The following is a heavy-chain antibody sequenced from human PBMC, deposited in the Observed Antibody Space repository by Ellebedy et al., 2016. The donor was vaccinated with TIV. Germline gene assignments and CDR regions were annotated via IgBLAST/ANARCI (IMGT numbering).Heavy chain of an antibody. V-gene: IGHV3-33*08. Sequence: GESLKISCAVSGFNFNYYGMFWVRQAPGKGLEWVAVTGADGSNQYYADSVKGRFTISRDNSKNTLYLQMDRLRVEDTAVYYCARGAYFTVTDTSLIDYWGLGTLVTVSS. J-gene: IGHJ4*02. CDR1: GFNFNYYG. CDR3: ARGAYFTVTDTSLIDY. D-gene: IGHD2-21*01. CDR2: TGADGSNQ.